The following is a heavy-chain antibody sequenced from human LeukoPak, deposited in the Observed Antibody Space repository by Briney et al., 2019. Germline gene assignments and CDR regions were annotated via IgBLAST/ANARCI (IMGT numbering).Heavy chain of an antibody. D-gene: IGHD3-3*01. CDR3: ARNDFWSGYPGSYMDV. V-gene: IGHV1-2*02. Sequence: GASVKVSCKASGYTFTGYYMHWVRQAPGQGLEWMGWINPNSVDTKYAQKFQGRVTMTRDTSISTTYMELSRLRSDDTAVYYCARNDFWSGYPGSYMDVWGKGTTVTVSS. CDR1: GYTFTGYY. J-gene: IGHJ6*03. CDR2: INPNSVDT.